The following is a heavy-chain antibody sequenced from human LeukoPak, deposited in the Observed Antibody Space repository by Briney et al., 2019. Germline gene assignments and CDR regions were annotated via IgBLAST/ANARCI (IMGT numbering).Heavy chain of an antibody. J-gene: IGHJ4*02. CDR1: GFTFSSYE. CDR2: ISSSGSTI. D-gene: IGHD3-22*01. V-gene: IGHV3-48*03. Sequence: PVGSLRLSCAASGFTFSSYEMNWVRQAPGKGLEWVSYISSSGSTIYYADSVKGRFTISRDNAKNSLYLQMNSLRAEDTAVYYCAREAYDSSGYYYCFDYWGQGTLVTVSS. CDR3: AREAYDSSGYYYCFDY.